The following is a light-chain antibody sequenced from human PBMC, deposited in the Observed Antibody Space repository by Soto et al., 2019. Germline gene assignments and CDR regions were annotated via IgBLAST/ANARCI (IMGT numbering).Light chain of an antibody. CDR2: SAS. Sequence: DIQLTQSPSSLSASVGDRVTVTCRASQYINDYLNWYQQKPGKAPSLLIYSASTLHTGVSSTFSGSGSGTEFTLTITSLQPEDVATYYCQQMYNIPRTFGQGTRVEL. V-gene: IGKV1-39*01. CDR3: QQMYNIPRT. CDR1: QYINDY. J-gene: IGKJ1*01.